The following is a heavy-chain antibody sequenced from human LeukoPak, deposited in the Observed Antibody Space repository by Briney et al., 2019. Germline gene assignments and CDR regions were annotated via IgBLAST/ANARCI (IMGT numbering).Heavy chain of an antibody. J-gene: IGHJ5*02. CDR1: GFTFSSYS. V-gene: IGHV3-48*01. CDR2: ISSSSSTI. Sequence: GGSLRLSCAASGFTFSSYSMNWVRQAPGKGLEWVSYISSSSSTIYYADSVKGRFTISRDNAKNSLYLQMNSLRAEDTAVYYCARGNWFDPWGQGTLVTVSS. CDR3: ARGNWFDP.